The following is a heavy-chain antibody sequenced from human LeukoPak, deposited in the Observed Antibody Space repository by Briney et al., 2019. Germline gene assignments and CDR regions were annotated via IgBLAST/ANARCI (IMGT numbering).Heavy chain of an antibody. V-gene: IGHV3-74*01. CDR3: TRGDNFDY. CDR1: GFTFSPYW. CDR2: IKDDGSIT. J-gene: IGHJ4*02. Sequence: GGSLRLSCAASGFTFSPYWMHWVRHAPGKGLVWVSRIKDDGSITSYADSVKGRFTISRDNAKNTLFLQVNSLRADDTAAYYCTRGDNFDYWGQGTLVTVSS. D-gene: IGHD3-16*01.